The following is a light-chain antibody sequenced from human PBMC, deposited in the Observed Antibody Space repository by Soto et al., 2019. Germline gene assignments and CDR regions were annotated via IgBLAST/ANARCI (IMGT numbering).Light chain of an antibody. Sequence: QSVLTQPPSVSGAPGQRVTISCTGSSSNIGAGYDVHWYQQVPGTAPKLLVYANTNRPSGVPDRFSGSKSGTSASLAITGLQAEDEADYYCQSYESSLSGGIFGGGTKLTVL. CDR2: ANT. CDR3: QSYESSLSGGI. J-gene: IGLJ2*01. CDR1: SSNIGAGYD. V-gene: IGLV1-40*01.